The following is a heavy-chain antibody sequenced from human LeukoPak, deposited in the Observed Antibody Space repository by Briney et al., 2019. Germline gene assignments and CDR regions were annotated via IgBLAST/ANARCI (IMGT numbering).Heavy chain of an antibody. Sequence: VASVKVSCKASGGTFISYAISWVRQAPGQGLEWMGRIIPIFGSASYAGKFQDRVTIITDEFTSTVHMELSSLRSEDTAVYYCARGKRESGCDIYHFDYWGQGTLVTVSS. CDR2: IIPIFGSA. D-gene: IGHD5-12*01. J-gene: IGHJ4*02. CDR1: GGTFISYA. V-gene: IGHV1-69*05. CDR3: ARGKRESGCDIYHFDY.